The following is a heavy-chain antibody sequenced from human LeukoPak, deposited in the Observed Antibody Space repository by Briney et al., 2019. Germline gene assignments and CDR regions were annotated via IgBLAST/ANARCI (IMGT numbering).Heavy chain of an antibody. D-gene: IGHD3-22*01. CDR3: VRQDGYYYDSSGYGDDVFDI. CDR1: GYSFSSYW. Sequence: GESLKISCKASGYSFSSYWIAWLRQMPGKGLEWMGIIYPGNSDTTYSPSFQGQVTISVDKSISTAYLQWSSLKASETAMYYCVRQDGYYYDSSGYGDDVFDIWGQGTMVTVSS. J-gene: IGHJ3*02. CDR2: IYPGNSDT. V-gene: IGHV5-51*01.